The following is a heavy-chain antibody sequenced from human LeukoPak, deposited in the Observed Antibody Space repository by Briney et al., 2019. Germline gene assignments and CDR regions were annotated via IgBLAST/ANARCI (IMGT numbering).Heavy chain of an antibody. CDR3: AKELIYGSGSYFDY. CDR2: ISSGSGTI. D-gene: IGHD3-10*01. Sequence: PGGSLRLSCAASGFTFSSYGMDWVRQAPGKGLEWVSYISSGSGTIYYADSVKGRFTISRDNAKNSLYLQMNSLRAEDTAVYYCAKELIYGSGSYFDYWGQGTLVTVSS. V-gene: IGHV3-48*01. CDR1: GFTFSSYG. J-gene: IGHJ4*02.